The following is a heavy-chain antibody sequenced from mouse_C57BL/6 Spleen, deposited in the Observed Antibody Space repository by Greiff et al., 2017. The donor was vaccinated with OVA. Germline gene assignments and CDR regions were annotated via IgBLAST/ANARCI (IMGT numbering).Heavy chain of an antibody. V-gene: IGHV1-26*01. CDR1: GYAFTDYY. CDR2: INPNNGGT. CDR3: ASRGGYQYYYAMDY. Sequence: EVQLQQSGPELVKPGASVKISCKASGYAFTDYYMNWVKQSHGKSLEWIGDINPNNGGTSYNQKFKGKATLTVDKSSSTAYMELRNLTSEDSAVYYCASRGGYQYYYAMDYWGQGTSVTVSS. J-gene: IGHJ4*01. D-gene: IGHD2-2*01.